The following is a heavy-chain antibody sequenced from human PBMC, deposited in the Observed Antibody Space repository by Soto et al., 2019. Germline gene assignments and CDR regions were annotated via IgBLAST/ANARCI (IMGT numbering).Heavy chain of an antibody. Sequence: DVQLLESGGGLAQRGGSLRLSCAASGFSFSTYGMTWVRQAPGKGLEWVSYGGSVGSTYYADSVKGRFTISRDNSKNTLYLQMNSLRAEDTAVYYCVKFRGRAYHYYYMDVWGNGTTVTVSS. CDR3: VKFRGRAYHYYYMDV. J-gene: IGHJ6*03. CDR2: GGSVGST. D-gene: IGHD3-16*01. CDR1: GFSFSTYG. V-gene: IGHV3-23*01.